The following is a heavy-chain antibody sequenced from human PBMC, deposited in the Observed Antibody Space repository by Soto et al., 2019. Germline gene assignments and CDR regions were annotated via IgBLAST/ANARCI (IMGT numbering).Heavy chain of an antibody. Sequence: SETLSLTCTVSGGSISSSSYYWGWIRQPPGKGLEWIGSIYYSGSTYYNPSLKSRVTISVDTSKNQFSLRLSSGTAADTAVYYCARRLDSSGYYYDAVDSWGQGTMVTV. D-gene: IGHD3-22*01. V-gene: IGHV4-39*01. J-gene: IGHJ3*02. CDR1: GGSISSSSYY. CDR2: IYYSGST. CDR3: ARRLDSSGYYYDAVDS.